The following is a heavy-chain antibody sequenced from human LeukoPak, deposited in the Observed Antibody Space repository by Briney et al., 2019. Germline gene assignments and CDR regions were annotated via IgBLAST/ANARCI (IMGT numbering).Heavy chain of an antibody. D-gene: IGHD5-18*01. V-gene: IGHV3-21*04. CDR1: GFTFTNYS. CDR3: ARAKRYSYVDY. CDR2: ISSSSTYM. Sequence: GGSLRLSCAASGFTFTNYSMNWVRQAPGKGLEWVSSISSSSTYMFYADSLKGRFTISRDNAKNSLYLQMNSLRAEDTAVYYCARAKRYSYVDYWGQGTLVTVSS. J-gene: IGHJ4*02.